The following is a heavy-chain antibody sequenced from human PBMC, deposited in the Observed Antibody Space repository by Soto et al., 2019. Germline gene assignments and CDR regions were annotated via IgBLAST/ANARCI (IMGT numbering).Heavy chain of an antibody. J-gene: IGHJ3*02. CDR2: IYHSGST. CDR3: ASMSLTAVPAVDI. CDR1: GGSISSGGYS. Sequence: QLQLQESGSGLVKPSQTLSLTCAVSGGSISSGGYSWSWIRQPPGKGLEWIGYIYHSGSTYYNPSLMSRVTLSVDRSKNQFSRALSSVTAGETAVYYFASMSLTAVPAVDIWGQGTMVNVSS. V-gene: IGHV4-30-2*01.